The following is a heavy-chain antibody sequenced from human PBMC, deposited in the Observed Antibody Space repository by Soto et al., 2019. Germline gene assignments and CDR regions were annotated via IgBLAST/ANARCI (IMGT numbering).Heavy chain of an antibody. CDR3: ATSYSGYDYLDYYGMDV. Sequence: QVQLVQSGAEEKKPGASVKVSCKASGYTFTSYAMHWVRQAPGQRLEWMGWINVGNGNTKYSQKFQGRVTITRDTSASTAHMELSSLISEDTAVYYCATSYSGYDYLDYYGMDVWGQGTTVTVSS. V-gene: IGHV1-3*05. J-gene: IGHJ6*02. CDR2: INVGNGNT. CDR1: GYTFTSYA. D-gene: IGHD5-12*01.